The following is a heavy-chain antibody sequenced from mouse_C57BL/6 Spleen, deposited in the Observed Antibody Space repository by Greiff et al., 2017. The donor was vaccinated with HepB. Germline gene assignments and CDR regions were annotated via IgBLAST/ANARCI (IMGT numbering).Heavy chain of an antibody. CDR3: AIYSPRFAY. Sequence: QVQLQQPGAELVKPGASVKMSCKASGYTFTSYWITWVKQRPGQGLEWIGEIDPSDSYTNYNQKFKGKSTLTVDKSSSTAYMQLSSLTSEDSAVYYCAIYSPRFAYWGQGTLVTVSA. CDR2: IDPSDSYT. V-gene: IGHV1-69*01. J-gene: IGHJ3*01. D-gene: IGHD2-12*01. CDR1: GYTFTSYW.